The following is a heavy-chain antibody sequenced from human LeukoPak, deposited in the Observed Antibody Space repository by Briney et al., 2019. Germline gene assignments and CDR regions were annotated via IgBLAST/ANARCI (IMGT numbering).Heavy chain of an antibody. CDR3: ARGAGYYGSGRPNYYYYGMDV. V-gene: IGHV1-8*01. Sequence: EASVKVSCKASGYTFTSYDINWVRQAPGQGLEWMGWMNPNSGNTGYAQKFQGRVTMTRNTSISTAYMELSSLRSEDTAVYYCARGAGYYGSGRPNYYYYGMDVWGQGTTVTVSS. D-gene: IGHD3-10*01. J-gene: IGHJ6*02. CDR1: GYTFTSYD. CDR2: MNPNSGNT.